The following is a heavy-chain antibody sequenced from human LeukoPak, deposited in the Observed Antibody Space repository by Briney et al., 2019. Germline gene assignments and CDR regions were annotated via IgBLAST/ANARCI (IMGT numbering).Heavy chain of an antibody. CDR3: AKLKGQVTTWDS. CDR1: GFTFSNVW. J-gene: IGHJ5*01. CDR2: IWPDGSEK. V-gene: IGHV3-7*03. D-gene: IGHD2-21*02. Sequence: GGSLRLSCAASGFTFSNVWMNWVRQAPGRGLEWLATIWPDGSEKRYVDSLRGRVTISRDNVERSLYLQMNSLRAEDTAVYYCAKLKGQVTTWDSWGLGIRVTVSS.